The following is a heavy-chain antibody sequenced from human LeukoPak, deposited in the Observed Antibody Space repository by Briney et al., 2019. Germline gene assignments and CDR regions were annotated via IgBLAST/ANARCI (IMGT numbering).Heavy chain of an antibody. J-gene: IGHJ5*02. CDR3: ARDARNMYLGDWFDP. D-gene: IGHD2/OR15-2a*01. Sequence: SETLSLTCTVSGGSISSYYWSWIRQPPGKGLEWIGYIYYSGSTNYNPSLKSRVTISVDTSKNQFSLKLSSVTAADTAVYYCARDARNMYLGDWFDPWGQGTLVTVSP. CDR1: GGSISSYY. V-gene: IGHV4-59*01. CDR2: IYYSGST.